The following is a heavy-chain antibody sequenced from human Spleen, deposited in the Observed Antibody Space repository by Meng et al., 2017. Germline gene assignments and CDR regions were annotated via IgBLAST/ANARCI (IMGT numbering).Heavy chain of an antibody. CDR1: GLSFTDAW. CDR2: IKSKADGGTT. CDR3: TTVPLGYCTKAVCSPPLGI. J-gene: IGHJ3*02. D-gene: IGHD2-8*01. Sequence: GESLKISCVASGLSFTDAWMSWVRQAPGKGLEWVGRIKSKADGGTTDYAVAVNGRFTISRDDFENTVSLQMTSLKTEDTAVYFCTTVPLGYCTKAVCSPPLGIWGQGTMVTVSS. V-gene: IGHV3-15*01.